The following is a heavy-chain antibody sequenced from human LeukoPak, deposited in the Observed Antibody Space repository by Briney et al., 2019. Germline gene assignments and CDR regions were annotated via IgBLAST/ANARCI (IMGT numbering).Heavy chain of an antibody. J-gene: IGHJ6*02. CDR1: GGSISSYY. Sequence: SETLPLTCTVSGGSISSYYWIWIRQPPGKGLEWIGYIYYSGSTNYNPSLKSRVTISVDTSKNQFSLKLSSVTAADTAVYYCARDSGKGRAVYYYYYGMDVWGQGTTVTVSS. CDR3: ARDSGKGRAVYYYYYGMDV. V-gene: IGHV4-59*01. CDR2: IYYSGST. D-gene: IGHD6-19*01.